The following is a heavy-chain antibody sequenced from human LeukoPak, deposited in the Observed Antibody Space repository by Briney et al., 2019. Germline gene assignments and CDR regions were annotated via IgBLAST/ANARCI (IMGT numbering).Heavy chain of an antibody. CDR2: ISGSGGST. D-gene: IGHD3-22*01. J-gene: IGHJ6*02. CDR3: AKDLYDSSGWTIYYYYYGMDV. CDR1: GFTFSSYS. V-gene: IGHV3-23*01. Sequence: PGGSLRLSCAASGFTFSSYSMNWVRQAPGKGLEWVSAISGSGGSTYYADSVKGRFTISRDNSKNTLYLHMNSLRAEDTAVYYCAKDLYDSSGWTIYYYYYGMDVWGQGTTVTVSS.